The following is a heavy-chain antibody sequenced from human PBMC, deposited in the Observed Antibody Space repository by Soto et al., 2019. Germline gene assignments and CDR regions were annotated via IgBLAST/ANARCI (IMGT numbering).Heavy chain of an antibody. V-gene: IGHV3-7*01. J-gene: IGHJ3*02. Sequence: GGALRLSCAASGFTFSSYWMSWVRQAPGKGLEWVANIKQDGSEKYYVDSVKGRFTISRDNAKNSLYLQMNSLRAEDTAVYYCARMGVHANDAFDIWGQGTMVTVSS. CDR2: IKQDGSEK. CDR3: ARMGVHANDAFDI. CDR1: GFTFSSYW. D-gene: IGHD3-16*01.